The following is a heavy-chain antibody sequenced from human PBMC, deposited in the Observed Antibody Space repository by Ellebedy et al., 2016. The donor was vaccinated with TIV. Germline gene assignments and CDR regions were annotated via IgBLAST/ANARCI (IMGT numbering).Heavy chain of an antibody. J-gene: IGHJ6*02. Sequence: SETLSLTXTVSGGSISSYCWSWIRQPPGKGLEWIGYIYYSGSTNYNPSLKSRVTISVDTSKNQFSLKLSSVTAADTAVYYCAREGDSSSWNPYYYYYYGMDVWGQGTTVTVSS. CDR2: IYYSGST. D-gene: IGHD6-13*01. CDR1: GGSISSYC. V-gene: IGHV4-59*01. CDR3: AREGDSSSWNPYYYYYYGMDV.